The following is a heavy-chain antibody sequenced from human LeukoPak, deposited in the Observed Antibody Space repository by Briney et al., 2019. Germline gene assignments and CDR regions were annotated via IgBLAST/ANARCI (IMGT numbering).Heavy chain of an antibody. Sequence: PSETLSLACTVSGGSISSGDYYWSWIRQPPGKGLERIGYIYYSGSTYYNPSLKSRVTISVDTSKNQFSLKLSSVTAADTAVYYCARVSWEEDIVAGARYKYYFDYWGQGTLVTVSS. D-gene: IGHD5-12*01. CDR2: IYYSGST. CDR3: ARVSWEEDIVAGARYKYYFDY. V-gene: IGHV4-30-4*01. J-gene: IGHJ4*02. CDR1: GGSISSGDYY.